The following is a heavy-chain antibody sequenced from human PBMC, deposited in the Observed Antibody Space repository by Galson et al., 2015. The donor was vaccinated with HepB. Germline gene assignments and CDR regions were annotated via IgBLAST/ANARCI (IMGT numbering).Heavy chain of an antibody. CDR2: INTNTGNP. CDR3: ARDGARRFYNRFDP. D-gene: IGHD1-14*01. V-gene: IGHV7-4-1*02. CDR1: GYNFTNYA. Sequence: SVKVSCKASGYNFTNYAMNWVRQAPGQGLEWMGWINTNTGNPTYAQGFTGRFVFSLDTSVSTAYLQISSLKAEDTAVYYCARDGARRFYNRFDPWGQGTLVTVSS. J-gene: IGHJ5*02.